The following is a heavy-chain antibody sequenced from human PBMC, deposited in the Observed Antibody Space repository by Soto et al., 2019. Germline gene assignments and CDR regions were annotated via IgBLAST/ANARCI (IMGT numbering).Heavy chain of an antibody. CDR1: GFTFSNAW. CDR2: IKSKTDGGTT. CDR3: TTRRIVPGGMDV. V-gene: IGHV3-15*01. Sequence: EVQLVESGGGLVKPGGSLRLSCAASGFTFSNAWMSWVRQAPGKGLEWVGRIKSKTDGGTTDYAAPVKGRFTISRDDSKNTLYLRMNSLKTEDTAVYYCTTRRIVPGGMDVWGQGTTVTVSS. J-gene: IGHJ6*02. D-gene: IGHD2-8*01.